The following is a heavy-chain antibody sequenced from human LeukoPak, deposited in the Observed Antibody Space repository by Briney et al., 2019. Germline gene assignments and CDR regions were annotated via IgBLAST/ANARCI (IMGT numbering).Heavy chain of an antibody. CDR1: GFTFSSYV. CDR2: IWYDGSNK. Sequence: GRSLRLSCEASGFTFSSYVMHWVRQAPGKGLEWVAVIWYDGSNKYYADSVKGRFTISRDNSKNTLYLQMNSLRAGDTAVYYCARLGAAWSLDYWGQGTLVTVPS. J-gene: IGHJ4*02. CDR3: ARLGAAWSLDY. D-gene: IGHD1-26*01. V-gene: IGHV3-33*01.